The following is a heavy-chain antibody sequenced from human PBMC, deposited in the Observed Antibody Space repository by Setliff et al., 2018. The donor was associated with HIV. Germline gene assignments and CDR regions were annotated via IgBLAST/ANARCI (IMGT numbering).Heavy chain of an antibody. D-gene: IGHD3-3*01. Sequence: SVKVSCKASGGTFSTYGISWVRQGPGQGLEWMGRIIPMYGTANYAQRFQDRITITADKSTSTAYMDLSSLRSEDTAMYYCARVAFEWEITVFGVVSYDAFDVWGQGTKVTVSS. CDR3: ARVAFEWEITVFGVVSYDAFDV. J-gene: IGHJ3*01. CDR1: GGTFSTYG. V-gene: IGHV1-69*06. CDR2: IIPMYGTA.